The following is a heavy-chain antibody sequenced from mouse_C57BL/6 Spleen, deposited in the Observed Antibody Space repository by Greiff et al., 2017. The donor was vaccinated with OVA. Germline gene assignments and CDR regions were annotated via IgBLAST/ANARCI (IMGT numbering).Heavy chain of an antibody. D-gene: IGHD2-4*01. V-gene: IGHV1-50*01. Sequence: QVQLQQPGAELVKPGASVKLSCKASGYTFTSYWMQWVKQRPGQGLEWIGEIDPSDSYTNYNQKFKGKATLTVDTSSSTAYMQLSSLTSEDSAVYYCARWYYDYCDYWGQGTTLTVSS. CDR1: GYTFTSYW. CDR3: ARWYYDYCDY. CDR2: IDPSDSYT. J-gene: IGHJ2*01.